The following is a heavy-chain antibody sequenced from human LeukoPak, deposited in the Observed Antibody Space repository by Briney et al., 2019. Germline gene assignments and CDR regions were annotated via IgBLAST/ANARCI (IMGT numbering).Heavy chain of an antibody. D-gene: IGHD3-10*01. J-gene: IGHJ4*02. CDR2: ISWNSDTV. Sequence: AGGSLRLSCAASGFTFDHYAIHWVRQAPGKGLEWVSGISWNSDTVGYADSVKGRFTISRDNAKNSVYLQMNSLRVEDTALYYCARGVPPGSYYTPHFEYWGQGALVTVSS. CDR3: ARGVPPGSYYTPHFEY. CDR1: GFTFDHYA. V-gene: IGHV3-9*01.